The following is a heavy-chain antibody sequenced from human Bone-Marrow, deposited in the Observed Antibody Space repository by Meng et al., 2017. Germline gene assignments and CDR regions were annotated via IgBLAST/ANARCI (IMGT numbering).Heavy chain of an antibody. Sequence: SETLSLTCTVSGGSISSYYWSWIRQPPGKGLEWIGYIYYSGSTNYNPSLKSRVTISVDTSKNQFSLKLSSVTAADTAVYYCARGYTYYYDSSGYYPDYYYYGMDVWGQGTTVTVSS. V-gene: IGHV4-59*01. CDR3: ARGYTYYYDSSGYYPDYYYYGMDV. D-gene: IGHD3-22*01. CDR1: GGSISSYY. J-gene: IGHJ6*02. CDR2: IYYSGST.